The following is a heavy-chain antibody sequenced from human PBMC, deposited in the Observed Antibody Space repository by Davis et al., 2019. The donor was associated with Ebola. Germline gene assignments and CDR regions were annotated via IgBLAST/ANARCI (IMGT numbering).Heavy chain of an antibody. CDR3: ARDVTYCSSTSCYWVGRFMDV. CDR1: GFTFSSYG. CDR2: IWYAGSNK. Sequence: GESLKISCAASGFTFSSYGMHWVRQAPGKGLEWVAVIWYAGSNKYYADSVKGRFTISRDNSKNTLYLQMNSLRAEDTAVYYCARDVTYCSSTSCYWVGRFMDVWGQGTTVTVSS. J-gene: IGHJ6*02. D-gene: IGHD2-2*01. V-gene: IGHV3-33*01.